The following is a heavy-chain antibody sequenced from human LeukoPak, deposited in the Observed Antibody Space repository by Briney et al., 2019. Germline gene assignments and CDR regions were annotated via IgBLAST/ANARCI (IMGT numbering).Heavy chain of an antibody. J-gene: IGHJ3*02. CDR1: GFTVSSNY. D-gene: IGHD3-22*01. CDR3: ARDPDYYDSSGYGAFDI. Sequence: PGGSLRLSCAASGFTVSSNYMSWVRQAPGKGLEWVSVVYSGGSTYYADSVKGRFTISRDNSKNTLYLLMNSLRAEDTAVYYCARDPDYYDSSGYGAFDIWGQGTMVTVSS. V-gene: IGHV3-66*01. CDR2: VYSGGST.